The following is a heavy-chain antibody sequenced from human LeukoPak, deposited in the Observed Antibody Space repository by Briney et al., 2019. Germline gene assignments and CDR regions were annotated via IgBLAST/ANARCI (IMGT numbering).Heavy chain of an antibody. CDR3: AKDVIKGSPLWVDYFDY. V-gene: IGHV3-23*01. Sequence: HAGGSLRLSCAASGFTFSSYAMSWVRQAPGKGLEWVSGISGSGFITYYADSVKGRFTISRDKSKNTLSLQMNSLRAEDTAVYYCAKDVIKGSPLWVDYFDYWGQGTLVTVSS. D-gene: IGHD5-18*01. CDR1: GFTFSSYA. CDR2: ISGSGFIT. J-gene: IGHJ4*02.